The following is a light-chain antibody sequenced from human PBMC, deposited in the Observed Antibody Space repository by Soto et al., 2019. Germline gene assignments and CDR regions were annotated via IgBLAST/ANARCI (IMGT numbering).Light chain of an antibody. V-gene: IGLV2-14*01. J-gene: IGLJ1*01. CDR3: DSFTSSRAYV. CDR2: EVS. CDR1: SSDVGGYNY. Sequence: QSALTQPASVSGSPGQSITISCTGTSSDVGGYNYVSWYQQQSGKAPKLIIHEVSNRPSGVSSRFSGSKSGNTAFLIISGLQAEDEADYYCDSFTSSRAYVFGIGTKLT.